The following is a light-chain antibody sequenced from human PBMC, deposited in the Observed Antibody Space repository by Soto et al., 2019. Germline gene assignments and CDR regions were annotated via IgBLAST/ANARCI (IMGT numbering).Light chain of an antibody. CDR3: QAWDSSTHVV. CDR1: KLGDKY. CDR2: QDS. Sequence: SYELTQPPSVSVSPGQTASITCSGDKLGDKYACWYQQKPGQSPVLVIYQDSKRPSGIPERFSGSNSGNTATLTISGTQAMDEADYNCQAWDSSTHVVFGGGTKLPVL. J-gene: IGLJ2*01. V-gene: IGLV3-1*01.